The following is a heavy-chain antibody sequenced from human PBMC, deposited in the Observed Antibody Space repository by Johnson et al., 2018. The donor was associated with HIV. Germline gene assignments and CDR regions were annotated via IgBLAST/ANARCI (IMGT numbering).Heavy chain of an antibody. CDR2: ISFDGNLK. CDR3: AREVDGFDI. Sequence: VQLVESGGGVVQPGRSLRLSCVASGLSFSNFGIHWVRQAPGKGPEWVAVISFDGNLKKYADSVKGRFTISRDNAKNTLYLHMNSLRAEDTAVYYCAREVDGFDIWGQGTMVIVSS. CDR1: GLSFSNFG. J-gene: IGHJ3*02. V-gene: IGHV3-33*08.